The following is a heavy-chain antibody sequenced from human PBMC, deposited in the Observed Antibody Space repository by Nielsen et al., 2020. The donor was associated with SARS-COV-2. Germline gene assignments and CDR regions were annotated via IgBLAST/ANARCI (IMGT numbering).Heavy chain of an antibody. V-gene: IGHV1-69*06. J-gene: IGHJ4*02. CDR1: GGTFSSYA. Sequence: SVKVSCKASGGTFSSYAISWVRQAPGQGLEWTGGIIPIFGTANYAQKFQGRVTITADKSTSTAYMELSSLRSEDTAVYYCARGDEAERRYYFDYWGQGTLVTVPS. CDR3: ARGDEAERRYYFDY. CDR2: IIPIFGTA. D-gene: IGHD6-25*01.